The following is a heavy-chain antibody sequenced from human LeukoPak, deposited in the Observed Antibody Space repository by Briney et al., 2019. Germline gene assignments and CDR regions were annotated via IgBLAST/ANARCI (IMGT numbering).Heavy chain of an antibody. V-gene: IGHV1-2*02. CDR1: GYTFTGYY. Sequence: ASVTVSCKASGYTFTGYYMHWVRQPPGQGLEWMGWINHNSGGTNNPHKLQGRATMTSETFISTAYMALSRLPYDDVDVYYCARDPTLNLSILYYFDCWGQGTLVTVS. J-gene: IGHJ4*02. D-gene: IGHD3-10*01. CDR3: ARDPTLNLSILYYFDC. CDR2: INHNSGGT.